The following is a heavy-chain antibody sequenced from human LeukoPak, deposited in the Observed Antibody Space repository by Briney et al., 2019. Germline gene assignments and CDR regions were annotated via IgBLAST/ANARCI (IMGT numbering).Heavy chain of an antibody. V-gene: IGHV4-4*09. Sequence: KPSETLSLTCTVSGGSISSYYWSWIRQPPGKGLEWIGYIYTSGSTNYNPSLNSRVTISVDTSKNQFSLKLSSVTAADTAVYYCARHAIGWNRYYFDYWGQGTLVTVSS. D-gene: IGHD1-1*01. J-gene: IGHJ4*02. CDR1: GGSISSYY. CDR2: IYTSGST. CDR3: ARHAIGWNRYYFDY.